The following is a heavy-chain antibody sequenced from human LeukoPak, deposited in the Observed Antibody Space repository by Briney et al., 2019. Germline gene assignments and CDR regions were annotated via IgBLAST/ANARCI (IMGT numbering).Heavy chain of an antibody. CDR1: GGSISSGGYY. CDR2: IYYSGST. J-gene: IGHJ4*02. V-gene: IGHV4-31*03. CDR3: ARGSFLNYFDY. Sequence: SQTLSLTCTVSGGSISSGGYYWSWIRQHPGKGLEWIGYIYYSGSTYYNPPLKSRVTISVDTSKNQFSLKLSSVTAADTAVYYCARGSFLNYFDYWGQGTLVTVSS. D-gene: IGHD2/OR15-2a*01.